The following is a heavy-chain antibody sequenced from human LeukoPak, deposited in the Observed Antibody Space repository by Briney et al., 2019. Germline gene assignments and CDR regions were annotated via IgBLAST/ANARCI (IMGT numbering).Heavy chain of an antibody. V-gene: IGHV3-23*01. CDR2: ISGSGGST. Sequence: GGSLRLSCAASGFTFSNYAMTWVRQAPGKGLEGVSGISGSGGSTYYADSVKGRFTISRDNSKNTLYVQMNSLRAEDTAVYYCAKSDYYDSSGYYYGSDYWGQGTLVTVSS. CDR1: GFTFSNYA. D-gene: IGHD3-22*01. CDR3: AKSDYYDSSGYYYGSDY. J-gene: IGHJ4*02.